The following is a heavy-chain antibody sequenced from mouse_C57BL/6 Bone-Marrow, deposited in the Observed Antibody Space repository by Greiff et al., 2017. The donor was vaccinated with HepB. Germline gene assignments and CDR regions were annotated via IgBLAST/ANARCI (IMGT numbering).Heavy chain of an antibody. V-gene: IGHV5-12*01. Sequence: DVMLVESGGGLVQPGGSLKLSCAASGFTFSDYYMYWVRQTPEKRLEWVAYISNGGGSTYYPDTVKGRFTISRDNAKNTLYLQMSRLKSEDTAMYYCARHGTYYSNYVWFAYWGQGTLVTVSA. CDR1: GFTFSDYY. D-gene: IGHD2-5*01. CDR2: ISNGGGST. CDR3: ARHGTYYSNYVWFAY. J-gene: IGHJ3*01.